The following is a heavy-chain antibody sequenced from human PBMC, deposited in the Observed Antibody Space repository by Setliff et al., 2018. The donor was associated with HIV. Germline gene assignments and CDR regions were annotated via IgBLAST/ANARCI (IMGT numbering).Heavy chain of an antibody. CDR3: ARWSCGRTTCYDSPYNWFDP. CDR1: GYTFTSYG. J-gene: IGHJ5*02. Sequence: ASVKVSCKASGYTFTSYGIGWVRQAPGQGLEWMGWISPYNGHTNYAQRLQGRVTMSTDTSTSTAYMELASLRFDDTAVYYCARWSCGRTTCYDSPYNWFDPWGQGTLVTVSS. D-gene: IGHD2-2*01. V-gene: IGHV1-18*01. CDR2: ISPYNGHT.